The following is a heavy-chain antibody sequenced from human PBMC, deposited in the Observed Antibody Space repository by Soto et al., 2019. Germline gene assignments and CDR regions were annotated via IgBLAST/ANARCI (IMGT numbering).Heavy chain of an antibody. D-gene: IGHD1-1*01. CDR2: IYSGGST. CDR3: ARVRSRDDEKAYYYYYYYMDG. Sequence: GGSLRLSCAASGFTVSSNYMSWVRQAPGKGLEWVSVIYSGGSTYYADSVKGRFTISRHNSKNTLYLQMNSLRAEDTAVYYCARVRSRDDEKAYYYYYYYMDGWGKGTTVTVSS. CDR1: GFTVSSNY. J-gene: IGHJ6*03. V-gene: IGHV3-53*04.